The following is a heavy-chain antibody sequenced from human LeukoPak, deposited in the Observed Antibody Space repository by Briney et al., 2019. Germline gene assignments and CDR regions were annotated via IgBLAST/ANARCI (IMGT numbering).Heavy chain of an antibody. Sequence: SETLSLTCTVSGGSISSGDSYWSWIRQLPGEGLEWIGYIYYSGTTYYNPSLKSRLTISVDTSKNQFSLRLSSVTAADTAVYYCARNGYCSGGSCYSNNAFDVWGQGTMVTVSS. CDR2: IYYSGTT. CDR1: GGSISSGDSY. D-gene: IGHD2-15*01. J-gene: IGHJ3*01. CDR3: ARNGYCSGGSCYSNNAFDV. V-gene: IGHV4-31*03.